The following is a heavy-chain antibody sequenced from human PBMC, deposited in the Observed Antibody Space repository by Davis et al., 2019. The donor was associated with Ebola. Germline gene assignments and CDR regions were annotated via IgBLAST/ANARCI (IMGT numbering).Heavy chain of an antibody. D-gene: IGHD5-12*01. J-gene: IGHJ6*02. CDR2: IWYDGSNK. CDR3: ARKLRSRRYYYGMDV. CDR1: GFIFSSYG. V-gene: IGHV3-33*01. Sequence: PGGSLRLSCAASGFIFSSYGMHWVRQAPGKGLEWVAVIWYDGSNKYYADSVKGRFTISRDNSKNTLYLQMNSLRAEDTAVYYCARKLRSRRYYYGMDVWGQGTTVTVSS.